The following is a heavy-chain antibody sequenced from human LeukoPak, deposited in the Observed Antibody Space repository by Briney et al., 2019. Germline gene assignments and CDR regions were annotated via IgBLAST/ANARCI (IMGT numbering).Heavy chain of an antibody. J-gene: IGHJ4*02. V-gene: IGHV3-30*18. CDR3: AKDPGYCSGGTCSPLYSFQY. CDR1: GFTFSSHG. Sequence: GGSLRLSCAASGFTFSSHGMHWVRQAPGKRLEWVAVISYDGSNKYYADSVKGRFTISRDNSKNTLYLQMNSLRAADTAVYYCAKDPGYCSGGTCSPLYSFQYLGQGTLVTVSS. CDR2: ISYDGSNK. D-gene: IGHD2-15*01.